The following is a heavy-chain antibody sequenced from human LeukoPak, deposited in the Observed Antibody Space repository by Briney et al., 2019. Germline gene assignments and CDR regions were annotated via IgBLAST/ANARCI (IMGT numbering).Heavy chain of an antibody. Sequence: GGSLRLSCAASGFTFSSYAMSWVRQAPGKGLEWVTAISGSGGSTYYADSVKGRFTISRDNSKNTLYLQMNSLRAEDSAVYYCAKDPGPIAAAGTPTWGQGTMVTVSS. CDR2: ISGSGGST. D-gene: IGHD6-13*01. V-gene: IGHV3-23*01. CDR1: GFTFSSYA. J-gene: IGHJ3*01. CDR3: AKDPGPIAAAGTPT.